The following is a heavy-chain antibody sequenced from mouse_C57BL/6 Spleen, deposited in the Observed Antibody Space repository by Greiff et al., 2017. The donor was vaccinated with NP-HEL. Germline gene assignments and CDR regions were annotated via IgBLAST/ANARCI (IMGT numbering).Heavy chain of an antibody. CDR1: GYTFTSYW. D-gene: IGHD2-4*01. CDR3: ARLGYDYDGYYFDY. Sequence: QVQLQQSGTELVKPGASVKLSCKASGYTFTSYWMHWVKQRPGQGLEWIGNINPSNGGTNYNEKFKSKATLTVDKSSSTAYMQLSSLTSEDSAVYYCARLGYDYDGYYFDYWGQGTTLTVSS. V-gene: IGHV1-53*01. J-gene: IGHJ2*01. CDR2: INPSNGGT.